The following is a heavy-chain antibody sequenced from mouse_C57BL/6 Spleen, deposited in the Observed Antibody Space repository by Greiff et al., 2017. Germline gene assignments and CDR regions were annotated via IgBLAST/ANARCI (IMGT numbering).Heavy chain of an antibody. D-gene: IGHD1-1*01. J-gene: IGHJ1*03. CDR1: GYAFSSSW. CDR2: IYPGDGGT. CDR3: ARAYYCGSDWYFDV. V-gene: IGHV1-82*01. Sequence: QVQLQQPGPELVKPGASVKISCKASGYAFSSSWMNWVKQRPGQGLEWIGRIYPGDGGTNYNGKFKGKATLTADKSSSTAYMQLSSLTSEDSAVYFGARAYYCGSDWYFDVWGTGTTVTVSS.